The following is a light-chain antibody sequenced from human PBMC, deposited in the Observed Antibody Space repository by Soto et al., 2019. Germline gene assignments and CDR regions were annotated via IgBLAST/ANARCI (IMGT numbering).Light chain of an antibody. Sequence: QSVLTQPASVSGSPGQSITISCTGTNSDVGSYNLVSWYQQYPGKAPKLMICEGSKRPSGVSNRFSGSKSGNTASLTISGLQAEDEADYYCCAYASPNTFIFGGGTQLTVL. CDR3: CAYASPNTFI. J-gene: IGLJ2*01. V-gene: IGLV2-23*01. CDR1: NSDVGSYNL. CDR2: EGS.